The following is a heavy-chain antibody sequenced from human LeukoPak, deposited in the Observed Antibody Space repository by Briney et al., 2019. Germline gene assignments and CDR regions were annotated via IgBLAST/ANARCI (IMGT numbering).Heavy chain of an antibody. CDR2: INPDSTIT. J-gene: IGHJ5*01. Sequence: ASVKVSCKASGYTFTDYYLHWVRQAPGQGLEWMGWINPDSTITNYAETFQGRVTMIRDTSISTVYMELTRLRSDDTAVFYCARGASYTTSPNSFDSWGQGTLVTVSS. CDR1: GYTFTDYY. D-gene: IGHD6-6*01. V-gene: IGHV1-2*02. CDR3: ARGASYTTSPNSFDS.